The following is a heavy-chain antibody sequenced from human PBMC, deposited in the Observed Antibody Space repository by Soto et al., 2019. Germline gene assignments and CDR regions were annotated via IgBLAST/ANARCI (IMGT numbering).Heavy chain of an antibody. V-gene: IGHV1-18*01. J-gene: IGHJ6*03. CDR2: ISAYNGNT. Sequence: ASVKVSCKASGYTFTSYGISWVRQAPGQGLEWMGWISAYNGNTNYAQKLQGRVTMTTDTSTSTAYMELRSLRSEDTAVYYCAGLTHPGGQYQLLDHDRGAYYFYMGVWGKGTRVTVSS. CDR3: AGLTHPGGQYQLLDHDRGAYYFYMGV. CDR1: GYTFTSYG. D-gene: IGHD2-2*01.